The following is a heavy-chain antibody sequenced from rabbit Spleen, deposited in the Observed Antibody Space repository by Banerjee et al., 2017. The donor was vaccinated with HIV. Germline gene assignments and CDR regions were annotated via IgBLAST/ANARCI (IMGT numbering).Heavy chain of an antibody. CDR1: GFSFSSSYW. CDR3: STFDANHDYVDL. D-gene: IGHD6-1*01. V-gene: IGHV1S45*01. CDR2: IYTSSGST. Sequence: QEQLVESGGGLVQPEGSLTLTCTASGFSFSSSYWICWVRQAPGKGLEWIACIYTSSGSTWYASWAKGRVTISKTSSTAVTLQMTSLTAADTATYFCSTFDANHDYVDLWGPGTLVTVS. J-gene: IGHJ4*01.